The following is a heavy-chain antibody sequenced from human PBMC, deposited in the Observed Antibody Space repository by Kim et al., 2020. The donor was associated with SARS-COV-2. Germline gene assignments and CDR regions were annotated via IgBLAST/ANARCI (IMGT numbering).Heavy chain of an antibody. CDR2: IYSGGST. V-gene: IGHV3-53*01. CDR3: AREGVGATGDYYYYGMDV. J-gene: IGHJ6*02. Sequence: GGSLRLSCAASGFTVSSNYMSWVRQAPGKGLEWVSVIYSGGSTYYADSVKGRFTISRDNSKNTLYLQMNSLRAEDTAVYYCAREGVGATGDYYYYGMDVWGQGTTVTVSS. CDR1: GFTVSSNY. D-gene: IGHD1-26*01.